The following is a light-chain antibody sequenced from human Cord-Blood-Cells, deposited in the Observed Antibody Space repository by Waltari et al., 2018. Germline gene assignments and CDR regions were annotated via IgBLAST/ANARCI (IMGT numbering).Light chain of an antibody. CDR1: SGYSNYT. CDR2: VGTGGIVG. Sequence: QPVLTQPPSASASLGASVTLTCTLSSGYSNYTVDWYQQSQGKGPRFVMRVGTGGIVGSKGDGIPDRFSVLGSGLNRYLTIKNIQEEDESDYHCGADHGSGSNFVLVFGGGTKLTVL. J-gene: IGLJ3*02. V-gene: IGLV9-49*01. CDR3: GADHGSGSNFVLV.